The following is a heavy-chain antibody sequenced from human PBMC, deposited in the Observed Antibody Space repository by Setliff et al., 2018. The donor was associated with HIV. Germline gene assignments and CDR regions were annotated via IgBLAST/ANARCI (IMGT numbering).Heavy chain of an antibody. CDR1: GGSVSGYY. Sequence: LSLTCAVYGGSVSGYYWSWIRQPPGKGLEWIGEIDHSGSTNYNPSLKSRVTISVDTSKNQFSLKLSSVTAADTAVYYCARDRSNWNYGKDYMDVWGKGTTVTVSS. V-gene: IGHV4-34*01. CDR3: ARDRSNWNYGKDYMDV. D-gene: IGHD1-7*01. CDR2: IDHSGST. J-gene: IGHJ6*03.